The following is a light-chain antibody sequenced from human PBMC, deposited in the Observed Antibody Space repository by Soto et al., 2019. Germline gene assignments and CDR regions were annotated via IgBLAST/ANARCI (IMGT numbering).Light chain of an antibody. J-gene: IGKJ5*01. CDR2: AAS. CDR3: QPSYSPPPIP. Sequence: IPMTQSASAVSVKLRDGVTITCRASQTISNYLNWYQKKPGKAPKLLIYAASTLQRGVPSRFSGSGSGTDFTLTIGSLQPEDSATYYCQPSYSPPPIPSCQGARPAIK. CDR1: QTISNY. V-gene: IGKV1-39*01.